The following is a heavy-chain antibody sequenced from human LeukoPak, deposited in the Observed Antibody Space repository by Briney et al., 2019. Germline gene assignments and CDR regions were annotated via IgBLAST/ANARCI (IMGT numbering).Heavy chain of an antibody. CDR3: ARGMVATRGYFDY. V-gene: IGHV1-3*01. CDR1: GYTFTSYA. J-gene: IGHJ4*02. D-gene: IGHD5-12*01. CDR2: INAGNGNT. Sequence: GASVKVSCKASGYTFTSYAMHWVRQAPGQRLEWMGWINAGNGNTKYSQKFQGRVTITRDTSASTAYMELSSLRSEDTAVYYCARGMVATRGYFDYWGQGTLVTVSS.